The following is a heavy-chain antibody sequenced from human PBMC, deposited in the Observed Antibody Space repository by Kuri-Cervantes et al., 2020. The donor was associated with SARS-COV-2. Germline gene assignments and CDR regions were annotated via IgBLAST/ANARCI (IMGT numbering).Heavy chain of an antibody. D-gene: IGHD4-17*01. CDR1: GGTFSSYA. V-gene: IGHV1-69*13. J-gene: IGHJ4*02. CDR2: IIPIFGTA. CDR3: ARPPEEGAVTTWGNDY. Sequence: SVKVSCKASGGTFSSYAISWVRQAPGQGLEWMGGIIPIFGTANYAQKFQGRATITADESTSTAYMELSSLRSEDTAVYYCARPPEEGAVTTWGNDYWGQGTLVTVSS.